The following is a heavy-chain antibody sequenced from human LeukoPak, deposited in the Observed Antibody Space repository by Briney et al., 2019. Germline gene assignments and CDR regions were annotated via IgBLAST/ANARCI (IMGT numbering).Heavy chain of an antibody. CDR1: GFTFSSYE. CDR3: ARGTRDGYTYRFDY. V-gene: IGHV3-48*03. Sequence: PGGPLRLSCAASGFTFSSYEMNWVRQAPGKGLEWVSYISSSGSTIYYADSVKGRFTISRDNAKNPLFLQMNSLTAETTAVYYCARGTRDGYTYRFDYWGQGILVTVSS. D-gene: IGHD5-24*01. J-gene: IGHJ4*02. CDR2: ISSSGSTI.